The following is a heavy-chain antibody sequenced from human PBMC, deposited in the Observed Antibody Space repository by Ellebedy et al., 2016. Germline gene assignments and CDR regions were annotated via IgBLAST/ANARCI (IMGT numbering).Heavy chain of an antibody. Sequence: ASVKVSXXASGYTFTGYYMHWVRQAPGQGLEWMGWINPNSGGTNYAQKFQGRVTMTRDTSISTAYMELSRLRSDDTAVYYCARDLGIDYYYYYMDVWGKGTTVTVSS. J-gene: IGHJ6*03. CDR2: INPNSGGT. CDR1: GYTFTGYY. CDR3: ARDLGIDYYYYYMDV. D-gene: IGHD3-16*01. V-gene: IGHV1-2*02.